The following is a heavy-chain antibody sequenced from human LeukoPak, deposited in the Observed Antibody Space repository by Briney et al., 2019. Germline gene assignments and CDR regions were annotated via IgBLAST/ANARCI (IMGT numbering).Heavy chain of an antibody. J-gene: IGHJ4*02. V-gene: IGHV3-23*01. Sequence: GGSLRLSCESSGFSFRLHSMTWVRQAAGKGLEWVSSVSGGADNSYYADSVKGRFTVSRDYSKYTLYLQMNSLRAEDTAVYYCARDYDYDSSGYSSDWGQGTLVTVSS. CDR1: GFSFRLHS. D-gene: IGHD3-22*01. CDR2: VSGGADNS. CDR3: ARDYDYDSSGYSSD.